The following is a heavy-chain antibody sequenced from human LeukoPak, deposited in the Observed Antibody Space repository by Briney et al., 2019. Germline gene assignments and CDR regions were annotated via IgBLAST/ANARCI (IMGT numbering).Heavy chain of an antibody. J-gene: IGHJ4*02. CDR2: IIPIFGIA. CDR3: ATTGSGYEDFDY. Sequence: ASVKVSCKASGGTFSSYAISWVRQAPGQGLEWMGRIIPIFGIANYAQKFQGRATITADKSTSTAYMELSSLRSEDTAVYYCATTGSGYEDFDYWGQGTLVTVSS. D-gene: IGHD5-12*01. CDR1: GGTFSSYA. V-gene: IGHV1-69*04.